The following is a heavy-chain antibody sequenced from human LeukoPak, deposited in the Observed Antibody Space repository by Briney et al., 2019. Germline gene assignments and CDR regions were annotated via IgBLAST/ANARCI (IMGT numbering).Heavy chain of an antibody. V-gene: IGHV1-46*01. CDR2: INPSGAGT. CDR3: ARDLGAPELTGGYIGYYYYYYMDV. Sequence: ASVKVSCKASGYTFTSFNLHWVRQAPGHGLEWMGIINPSGAGTSYAQKFEGRVTMTRNMSTSTVYMELGSLRSEDTAVYYCARDLGAPELTGGYIGYYYYYYMDVWGKGTTVTVSS. CDR1: GYTFTSFN. J-gene: IGHJ6*03. D-gene: IGHD3-22*01.